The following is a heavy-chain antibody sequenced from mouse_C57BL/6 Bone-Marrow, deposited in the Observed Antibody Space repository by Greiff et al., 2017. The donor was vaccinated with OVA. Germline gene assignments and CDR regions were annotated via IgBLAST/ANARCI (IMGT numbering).Heavy chain of an antibody. V-gene: IGHV5-4*03. CDR1: GFTFSSSA. CDR3: ARGVGGSTMVTTRWYFDV. Sequence: VTVVESGGGLVKPGGSLKLSCASSGFTFSSSAMSCVRQTPYKRLACVATISDGGSYTYYPVTVKGRFPISRDNAKNNLYLQMSHLKSEDTAMYYCARGVGGSTMVTTRWYFDVWGTGTTVTVSS. J-gene: IGHJ1*03. D-gene: IGHD2-2*01. CDR2: ISDGGSYT.